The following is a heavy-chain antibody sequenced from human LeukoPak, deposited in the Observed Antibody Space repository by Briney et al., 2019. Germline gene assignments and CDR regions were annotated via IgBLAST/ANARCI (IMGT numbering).Heavy chain of an antibody. CDR1: GYIFTGYY. D-gene: IGHD2-21*02. CDR2: INPNSGGT. V-gene: IGHV1-2*02. Sequence: ASVKVSCKASGYIFTGYYMHWVRQAPGQGLEWMGWINPNSGGTNYAQKFQGRVTMTRDTSISTAYMELSSLRSEDTAVYYCARENSDCGGDCYYDYWGQGTLVTVSS. CDR3: ARENSDCGGDCYYDY. J-gene: IGHJ4*02.